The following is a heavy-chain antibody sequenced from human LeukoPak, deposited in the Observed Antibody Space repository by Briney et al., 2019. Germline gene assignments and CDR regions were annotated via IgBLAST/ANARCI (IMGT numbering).Heavy chain of an antibody. CDR1: GDSISSSNYY. CDR3: ARKRATFDP. J-gene: IGHJ5*02. Sequence: SETLSLTCTVSGDSISSSNYYWGWIRQPPGKGLEWIGSICYSGTTYYNPSLKSRVTISVDTSKNQFSLKLSSVTAADTAVYYCARKRATFDPWGQGTLVTVSS. D-gene: IGHD6-25*01. CDR2: ICYSGTT. V-gene: IGHV4-39*07.